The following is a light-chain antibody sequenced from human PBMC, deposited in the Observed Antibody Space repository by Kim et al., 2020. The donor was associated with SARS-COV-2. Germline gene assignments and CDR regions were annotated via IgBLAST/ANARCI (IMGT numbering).Light chain of an antibody. J-gene: IGLJ2*01. CDR3: SSYTSSNTVV. V-gene: IGLV2-18*02. CDR1: SSDVGSSNR. Sequence: GQSVTIPCTGTSSDVGSSNRVSWYQQPPGTAPKVMIYEVSNRPSGVPDRFSGSKSGNTASLTISGLQAEDEADYYCSSYTSSNTVVFGGGTKVTVL. CDR2: EVS.